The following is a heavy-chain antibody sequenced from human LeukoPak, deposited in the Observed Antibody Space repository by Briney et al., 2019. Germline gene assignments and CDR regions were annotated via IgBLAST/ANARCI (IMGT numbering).Heavy chain of an antibody. D-gene: IGHD6-19*01. V-gene: IGHV1-69*13. J-gene: IGHJ6*03. CDR1: GGTFSSYA. CDR3: ARASDGYSSGWESYYYMDV. CDR2: IIPVFGTA. Sequence: ASVKVSCKASGGTFSSYAISWVRQAPGQGLEWMGGIIPVFGTANYAQKFQGRVTITADESTSTAYMELSSLRSEDTAVYYCARASDGYSSGWESYYYMDVWGKGTTVTVSS.